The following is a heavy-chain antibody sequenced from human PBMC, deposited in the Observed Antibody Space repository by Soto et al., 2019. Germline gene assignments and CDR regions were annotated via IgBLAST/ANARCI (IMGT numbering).Heavy chain of an antibody. V-gene: IGHV3-30*14. CDR1: GFTFRSYA. J-gene: IGHJ4*02. D-gene: IGHD2-2*01. CDR3: ARRYSRSTSCYPTDY. Sequence: QVQLVASGGGVVQPGRSLRLSCAASGFTFRSYALHWVRQAPGTGLEWVAVISYDGSNKYYADSVKGRFTISRDNSNNTLYLQLNSLRAEATAVYYCARRYSRSTSCYPTDYWGQGTLVTLSS. CDR2: ISYDGSNK.